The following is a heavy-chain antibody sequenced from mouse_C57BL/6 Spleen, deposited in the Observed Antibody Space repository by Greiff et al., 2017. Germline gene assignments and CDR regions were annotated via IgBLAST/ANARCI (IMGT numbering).Heavy chain of an antibody. Sequence: VKLVESGPGLVQPSQSLSITCTVSGFSLTSYGVHWVRQSPGKGLEWLGVIWSGGSTDYTAAFISRLSISKDNSKSQVFFKMNSLQADDTAIYYCARDYYYGSSYVFDYWGQGTTLTVSS. J-gene: IGHJ2*01. V-gene: IGHV2-2*01. CDR3: ARDYYYGSSYVFDY. D-gene: IGHD1-1*01. CDR1: GFSLTSYG. CDR2: IWSGGST.